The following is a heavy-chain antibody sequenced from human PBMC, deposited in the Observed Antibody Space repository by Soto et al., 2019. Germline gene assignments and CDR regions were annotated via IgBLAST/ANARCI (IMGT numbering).Heavy chain of an antibody. D-gene: IGHD3-22*01. V-gene: IGHV4-59*01. Sequence: SETLSLTCSVSGASIRNYYWHWLRQLAGKGMEWVGYVYTPDYTRYNSYLKSRVNISVDTSKNRFSLKLNSVTAADTAVYSCATLGSGYSTGYYGIEVWGQGTTVP. CDR1: GASIRNYY. CDR3: ATLGSGYSTGYYGIEV. J-gene: IGHJ6*02. CDR2: VYTPDYT.